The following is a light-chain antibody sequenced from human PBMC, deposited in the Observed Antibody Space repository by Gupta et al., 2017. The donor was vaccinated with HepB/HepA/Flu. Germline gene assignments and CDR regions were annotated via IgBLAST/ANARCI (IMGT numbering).Light chain of an antibody. J-gene: IGLJ3*02. CDR1: NSDVGSYNF. V-gene: IGLV2-23*02. CDR2: EVN. CDR3: CSYAGSSTLV. Sequence: QSALTQPASVSGSPGQSITISCTGTNSDVGSYNFVSWYQQHPGKAPKFMIYEVNKRPSGVSIRFSGSKSGNTASLTISGLQAEDEADYYCCSYAGSSTLVFGGGTKVTVL.